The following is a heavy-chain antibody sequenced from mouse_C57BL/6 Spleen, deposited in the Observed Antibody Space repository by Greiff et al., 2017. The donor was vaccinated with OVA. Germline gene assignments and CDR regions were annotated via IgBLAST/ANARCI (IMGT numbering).Heavy chain of an antibody. CDR2: IDPEDGET. CDR1: GFNIKDYY. CDR3: ARSPTMDYYGSSYLYYAMDY. D-gene: IGHD1-1*01. J-gene: IGHJ4*01. Sequence: VQLQQSGAELVKPGASVKLSCTASGFNIKDYYMHWVKQRTEQGLEWIGRIDPEDGETKYAPKFQGKATITADTASNTAYLQLRSLTSEDTAVYYCARSPTMDYYGSSYLYYAMDYWGQGTSVTVSS. V-gene: IGHV14-2*01.